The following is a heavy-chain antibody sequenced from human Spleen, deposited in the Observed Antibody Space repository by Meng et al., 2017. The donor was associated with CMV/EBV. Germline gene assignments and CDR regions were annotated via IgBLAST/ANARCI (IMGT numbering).Heavy chain of an antibody. Sequence: CGVYDGSFSGYYWRWVRQPQGKGLEWIGEIKHSGSTNYNPSLKSRVTISVNTSKNQFSLKLSSVTAADTAVYYCARGWGWSGYYSGYWGQGTLVTVSS. D-gene: IGHD3-3*01. CDR2: IKHSGST. V-gene: IGHV4-34*01. CDR1: DGSFSGYY. CDR3: ARGWGWSGYYSGY. J-gene: IGHJ4*02.